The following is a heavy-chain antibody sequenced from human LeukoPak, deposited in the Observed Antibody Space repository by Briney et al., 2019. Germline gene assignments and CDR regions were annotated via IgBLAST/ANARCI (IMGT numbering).Heavy chain of an antibody. D-gene: IGHD1-14*01. Sequence: SETLSLTCTVSGGSISSSSYYWGWIRQPPGKGLEWIGSIYYSGSTYYNPSLKSRVTISVDTSKNQFSLKLSSVTAADTAVYYFARQRIKPFDYWGQGTLVTVSS. CDR2: IYYSGST. J-gene: IGHJ4*02. V-gene: IGHV4-39*01. CDR1: GGSISSSSYY. CDR3: ARQRIKPFDY.